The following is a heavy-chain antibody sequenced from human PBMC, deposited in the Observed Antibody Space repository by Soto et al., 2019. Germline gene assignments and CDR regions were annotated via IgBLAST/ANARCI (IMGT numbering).Heavy chain of an antibody. V-gene: IGHV1-69*01. CDR1: GGIFTNNA. D-gene: IGHD5-18*01. J-gene: IGHJ6*02. CDR3: ATGGHNDGYNFYHGMDV. Sequence: QVQVVQSGAEVKKPGSSVKVSCKVSGGIFTNNAISWVRQAPGQGLEWLGGVIPLFDTAYYAQIFRGRLRISVDGATTTAYMELSGLTSAYTAVYFCATGGHNDGYNFYHGMDVWGQGTTVTVS. CDR2: VIPLFDTA.